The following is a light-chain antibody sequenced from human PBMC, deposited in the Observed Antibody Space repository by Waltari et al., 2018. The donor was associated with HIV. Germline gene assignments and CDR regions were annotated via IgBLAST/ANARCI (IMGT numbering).Light chain of an antibody. CDR3: AAWDDRLSGRL. CDR1: HSTARNNY. CDR2: RNN. J-gene: IGLJ2*01. Sequence: QSLLAQPRSVSGTPGQRVNISCSGSHSTARNNYVYWYQQVPGVAPKLLIYRNNQRPSGVPDRFSGSKSGTSASLAISGLRTEDEGDYYCAAWDDRLSGRLFGGGTKVTVL. V-gene: IGLV1-47*01.